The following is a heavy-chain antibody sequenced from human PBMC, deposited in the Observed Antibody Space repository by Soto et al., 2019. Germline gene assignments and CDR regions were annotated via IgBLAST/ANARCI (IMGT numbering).Heavy chain of an antibody. D-gene: IGHD3-10*01. CDR2: IYYSGST. Sequence: SETLSLTCTVSGGSISSSSYYWGWIRQPPGKGLEWIGSIYYSGSTYYNPSLKSRVTISVDTSKNQFSLKLSSVTAADTAVYYCARQQVVRGVITLDYWGQGTLVTVSS. J-gene: IGHJ4*02. CDR3: ARQQVVRGVITLDY. V-gene: IGHV4-39*01. CDR1: GGSISSSSYY.